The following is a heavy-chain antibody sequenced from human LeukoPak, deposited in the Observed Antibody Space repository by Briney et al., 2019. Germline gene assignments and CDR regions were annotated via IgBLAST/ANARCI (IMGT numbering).Heavy chain of an antibody. V-gene: IGHV3-21*01. CDR2: ISSSSSYI. CDR1: GFTFTSAP. D-gene: IGHD4-11*01. CDR3: APSHDYSNSKEAWFDP. J-gene: IGHJ5*02. Sequence: GGSLRLSCVLSGFTFTSAPMNWVRQAPGKGLEWVSSISSSSSYIYYADSVKGRFTISRDNAKNSLYLQMNSLRAEDTAVYYCAPSHDYSNSKEAWFDPWGQGTLVTVSS.